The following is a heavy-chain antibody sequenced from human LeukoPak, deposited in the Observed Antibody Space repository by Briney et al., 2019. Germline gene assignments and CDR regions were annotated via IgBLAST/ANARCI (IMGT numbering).Heavy chain of an antibody. CDR3: ARDHVPYDFWSGSPGC. J-gene: IGHJ4*02. V-gene: IGHV3-33*01. CDR2: IWYDGSNK. CDR1: GFTFSSYG. Sequence: TGGSLRLSCAASGFTFSSYGVHWVRQAPGKGLEWVAVIWYDGSNKYYADSVKGRFTISRDNSKNTLYLQMNSLRAEDTAVYYCARDHVPYDFWSGSPGCWGQGTLVTVSS. D-gene: IGHD3-3*01.